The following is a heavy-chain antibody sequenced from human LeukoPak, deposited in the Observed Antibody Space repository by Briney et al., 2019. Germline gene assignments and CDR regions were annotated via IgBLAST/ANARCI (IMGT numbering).Heavy chain of an antibody. V-gene: IGHV3-7*01. CDR1: GSTLSTYW. Sequence: GGSLRLSCAASGSTLSTYWMSWVRQVPGKGLEWVANIKKDGSETYYVDSVKGRFTISRDNAKNSLYLQMNSLRAEDTAVYYCARGPYSGSYYGRYFQHWGQGTLVTVSS. CDR2: IKKDGSET. J-gene: IGHJ1*01. CDR3: ARGPYSGSYYGRYFQH. D-gene: IGHD1-26*01.